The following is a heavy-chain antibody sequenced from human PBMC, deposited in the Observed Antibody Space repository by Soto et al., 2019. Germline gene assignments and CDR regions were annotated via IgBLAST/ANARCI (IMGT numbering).Heavy chain of an antibody. CDR1: GYTFSRYD. V-gene: IGHV1-18*04. CDR2: ISTSTGNT. CDR3: ARGEGMAARHDGYDL. D-gene: IGHD6-6*01. J-gene: IGHJ3*01. Sequence: QVQLVQSGAEVKKPGASVKVSCKASGYTFSRYDVTRVRQAPGQGLEWMGWISTSTGNTNYAQKVQGRVTMTTDSSASTAYMELRSVRSDDAGVYFCARGEGMAARHDGYDLWGQGTMVAVSS.